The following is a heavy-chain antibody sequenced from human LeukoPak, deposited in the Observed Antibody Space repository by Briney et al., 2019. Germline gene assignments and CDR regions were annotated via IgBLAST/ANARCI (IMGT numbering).Heavy chain of an antibody. D-gene: IGHD4-17*01. CDR3: ARPNGDYYNWFDS. V-gene: IGHV1-2*02. CDR1: GCTFTDYQ. Sequence: DSVMVSCKASGCTFTDYQMYWVRQAPGQGLEWMGWINPNSGDTNYAQKFQDRVILTRDTSISTAYMELTNVRGDDTAVYYCARPNGDYYNWFDSWGQGTLVTVSS. J-gene: IGHJ5*01. CDR2: INPNSGDT.